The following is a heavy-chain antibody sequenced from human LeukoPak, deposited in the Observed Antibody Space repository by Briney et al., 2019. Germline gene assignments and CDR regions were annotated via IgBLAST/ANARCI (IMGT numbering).Heavy chain of an antibody. D-gene: IGHD3-22*01. Sequence: ASVKVSCKASGGTFSSYAISWVRQAPGQGLEWMGRIIPIFGIANYAQKFQGRVTITADKSTSTAYMELSSLRSEHTAVYYCARDHYDSSGWYWGQGTLVTVSS. J-gene: IGHJ4*02. V-gene: IGHV1-69*04. CDR3: ARDHYDSSGWY. CDR2: IIPIFGIA. CDR1: GGTFSSYA.